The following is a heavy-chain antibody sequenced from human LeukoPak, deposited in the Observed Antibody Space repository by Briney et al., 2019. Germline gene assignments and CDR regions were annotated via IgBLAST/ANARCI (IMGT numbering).Heavy chain of an antibody. CDR1: GGSFSGHY. V-gene: IGHV4-34*01. D-gene: IGHD1-26*01. CDR3: AFTTGSYYLDS. CDR2: INHSGSV. J-gene: IGHJ4*02. Sequence: SETLSLTCVVYGGSFSGHYWSWIRHPPGKGLEWMGEINHSGSVNYNPSLKSRVTVSADTSKNQFSLKLNSVTAADTAVYYCAFTTGSYYLDSWGQGTLVTVSS.